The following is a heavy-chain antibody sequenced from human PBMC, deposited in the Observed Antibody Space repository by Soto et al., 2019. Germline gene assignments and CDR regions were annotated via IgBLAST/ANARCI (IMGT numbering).Heavy chain of an antibody. CDR1: GGSISSYY. D-gene: IGHD1-26*01. V-gene: IGHV4-59*01. CDR2: IYYSGST. J-gene: IGHJ4*02. Sequence: SETLSLTCTVSGGSISSYYWSWIRQPPGKGLEWIGYIYYSGSTNYNPSLKSRVTISVDTSKNQFSLKLSSVTAADTAVYYCALQTRLLLLHYWGQGTLVTVSS. CDR3: ALQTRLLLLHY.